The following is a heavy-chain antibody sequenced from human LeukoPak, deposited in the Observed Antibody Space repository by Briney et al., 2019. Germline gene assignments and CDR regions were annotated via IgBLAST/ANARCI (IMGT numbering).Heavy chain of an antibody. CDR1: GLPIADFA. CDR3: AKESGKFDY. CDR2: ISGDGVST. Sequence: PGGSLRLSCVASGLPIADFAMHWVRQAPGKGLEWVSLISGDGVSTFYADSVKGRFSISRDNSKNSLYLEMNSLRTKDAAMYYCAKESGKFDYWGQGTLVAVSS. J-gene: IGHJ4*02. V-gene: IGHV3-43*02.